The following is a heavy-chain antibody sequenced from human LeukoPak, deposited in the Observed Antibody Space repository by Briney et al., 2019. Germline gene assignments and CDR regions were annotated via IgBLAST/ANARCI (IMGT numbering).Heavy chain of an antibody. J-gene: IGHJ3*02. Sequence: SETLSLTCAVYGGSFSGYYWSWIRQPPGKGLEWIGEINHSGSTNYNPSLKSRVTISVDTSKNQFSLKLSSVTAADTAVYYCARVYDSSGDAFDIWGQGTMVTVPS. CDR3: ARVYDSSGDAFDI. D-gene: IGHD3-22*01. V-gene: IGHV4-34*01. CDR2: INHSGST. CDR1: GGSFSGYY.